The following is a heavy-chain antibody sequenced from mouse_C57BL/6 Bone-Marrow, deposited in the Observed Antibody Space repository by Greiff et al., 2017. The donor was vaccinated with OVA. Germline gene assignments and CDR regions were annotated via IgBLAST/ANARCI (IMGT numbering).Heavy chain of an antibody. D-gene: IGHD3-2*02. Sequence: VQLQQPGAELVKPGASVKLSCKASVYTFTSYWMHWVKQRPGQGLEWIGMIHPNSGSTNYNEKFKSKATLTVDKSSSTAYMQLSSLTSEDSAVYYCARREATTRGYYFDYWGQGTTLTVSS. CDR3: ARREATTRGYYFDY. CDR1: VYTFTSYW. CDR2: IHPNSGST. J-gene: IGHJ2*01. V-gene: IGHV1-64*01.